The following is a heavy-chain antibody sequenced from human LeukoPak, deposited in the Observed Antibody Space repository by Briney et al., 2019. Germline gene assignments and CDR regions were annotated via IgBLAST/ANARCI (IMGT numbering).Heavy chain of an antibody. CDR3: ARDGELDY. J-gene: IGHJ4*02. CDR2: ISYDGSNK. D-gene: IGHD7-27*01. CDR1: GFTFSSYW. Sequence: GGSLRLSCAASGFTFSSYWMSWVRQAPGKGLEWVAVISYDGSNKYYADSVKGRFTISRDNSKNTLYLQMNSLRAEDTAVYYCARDGELDYWGQGTLVTVSS. V-gene: IGHV3-30-3*01.